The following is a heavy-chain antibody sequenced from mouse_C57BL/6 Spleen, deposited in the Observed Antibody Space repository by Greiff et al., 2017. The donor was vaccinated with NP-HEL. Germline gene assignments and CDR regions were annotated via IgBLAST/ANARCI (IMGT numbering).Heavy chain of an antibody. CDR2: IDPSDSYT. J-gene: IGHJ3*01. Sequence: QVQLQQPGAELVMPGASVKLSCKASGYTFTSYWMHWVKQRPGQGLEWIGEIDPSDSYTNYNQKFKGKSTLTVDKSSSTAYMQLSSLTSEDSAVYYCAVAYYSNYRFAYWGQGTLVTVSA. CDR1: GYTFTSYW. V-gene: IGHV1-69*01. CDR3: AVAYYSNYRFAY. D-gene: IGHD2-5*01.